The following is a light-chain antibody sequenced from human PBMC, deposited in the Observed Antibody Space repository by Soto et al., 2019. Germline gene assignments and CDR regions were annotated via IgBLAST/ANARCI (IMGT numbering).Light chain of an antibody. CDR1: QSLLHSNGYNY. V-gene: IGKV2-28*01. CDR3: MQALQTPLT. J-gene: IGKJ4*01. CDR2: LGS. Sequence: DIVMTQSPLSLPVTPGEPASISCRSSQSLLHSNGYNYLDWYLQKPGQSPKLLIYLGSNRASGVPDRFSGSGSGTDFTLEISRVEAEDVGVYYCMQALQTPLTFGGGTKVEIK.